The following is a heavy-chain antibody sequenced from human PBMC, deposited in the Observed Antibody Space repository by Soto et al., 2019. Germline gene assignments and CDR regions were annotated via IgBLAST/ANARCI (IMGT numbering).Heavy chain of an antibody. CDR3: SSHPWGGHSLHN. V-gene: IGHV1-3*01. CDR1: GYTFTSYA. D-gene: IGHD3-10*01. J-gene: IGHJ4*02. CDR2: MNGGNGDT. Sequence: QVQLVQSGAEVKTPGASVTVSCKASGYTFTSYAMHWVRQAPGPSLEWIGWMNGGNGDTRYSQKVQDRVTLTMDTSASTAYMELSSRRSEDTAVYYCSSHPWGGHSLHNWGQGTLVTVSS.